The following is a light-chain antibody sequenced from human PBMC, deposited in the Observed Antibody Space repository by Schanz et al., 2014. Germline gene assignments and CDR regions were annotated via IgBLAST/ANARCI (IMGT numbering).Light chain of an antibody. Sequence: QSALTQPASVSGSPGQSITISCTGTSSDVGGYDFVSWYQQHPDKAPKLMIYDVSNRPSGVSNRFSASKSGNTASLTISDLQAEDEVDYYCSSFTTSSAPGVFGGGTKLTVL. V-gene: IGLV2-14*03. CDR3: SSFTTSSAPGV. CDR1: SSDVGGYDF. J-gene: IGLJ3*02. CDR2: DVS.